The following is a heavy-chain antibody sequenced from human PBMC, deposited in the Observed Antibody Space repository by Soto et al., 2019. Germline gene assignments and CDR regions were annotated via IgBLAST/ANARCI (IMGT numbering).Heavy chain of an antibody. V-gene: IGHV3-20*01. CDR2: INWNGGST. CDR3: ARFKSRDDAFDI. J-gene: IGHJ3*02. Sequence: EVQLVESGGGVVRPGGSLRLSCVASGFTFDDYAMSWVRQTPGKGLEWVSGINWNGGSTGYADSVKGRSTISRDNAKNSLYLQMDSLRAEDTALYHCARFKSRDDAFDIWGQGTMVTVSS. CDR1: GFTFDDYA.